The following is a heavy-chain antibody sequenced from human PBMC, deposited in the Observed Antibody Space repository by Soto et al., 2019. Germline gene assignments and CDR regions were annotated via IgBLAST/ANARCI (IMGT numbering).Heavy chain of an antibody. J-gene: IGHJ6*03. CDR1: GFTFSSYS. CDR2: ISSSSSTI. CDR3: ASDLSWCCNWYYHMDV. D-gene: IGHD2-8*02. V-gene: IGHV3-48*02. Sequence: GGSLRLSCAASGFTFSSYSMNWVRQAPGKGLEWVSYISSSSSTIYYADSVKGRFTISRDNAKNSLYLQMNSLRDEDTAVYYCASDLSWCCNWYYHMDVWGKGTTVTVSS.